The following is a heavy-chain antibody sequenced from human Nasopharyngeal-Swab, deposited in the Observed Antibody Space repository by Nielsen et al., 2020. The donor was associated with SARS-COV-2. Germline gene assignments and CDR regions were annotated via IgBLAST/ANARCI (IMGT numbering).Heavy chain of an antibody. J-gene: IGHJ4*02. CDR2: INWNGGST. Sequence: GESLKISCAASGFTFDDYGMSWVRQAPGKGLEWVSGINWNGGSTGYADSVKGRFTISRDNAKNSLYLQMNSLRAEDTALYYCAALLDYGDYGPDYWGQGTLVTVSS. D-gene: IGHD4-17*01. V-gene: IGHV3-20*04. CDR1: GFTFDDYG. CDR3: AALLDYGDYGPDY.